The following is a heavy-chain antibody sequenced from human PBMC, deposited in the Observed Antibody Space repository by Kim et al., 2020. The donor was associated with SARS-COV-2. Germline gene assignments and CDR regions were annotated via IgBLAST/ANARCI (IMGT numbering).Heavy chain of an antibody. D-gene: IGHD3-22*01. V-gene: IGHV3-66*01. CDR1: GFTVSSNY. Sequence: GGSLRLFCAASGFTVSSNYMSWVRQAPGKGLEWVSVIYSGGSTYYADSVKGRFTISRDNSKNTLYLQMNSLRAEDTAVYYCAREVTYYYDSSGYYYYGMDVWGQGTTVTVSS. CDR2: IYSGGST. J-gene: IGHJ6*02. CDR3: AREVTYYYDSSGYYYYGMDV.